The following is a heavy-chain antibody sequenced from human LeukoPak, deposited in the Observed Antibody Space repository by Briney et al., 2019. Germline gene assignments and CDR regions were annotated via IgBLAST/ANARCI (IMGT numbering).Heavy chain of an antibody. CDR2: IYYSGST. CDR1: GGSISSYY. Sequence: SETLSLTCSVSGGSISSYYWSWIRQPPGKGLEWIGYIYYSGSTNYNPSLKSRVTISVDTSKNQFSLKLSSVTAADTAVYYCARVSGGYDTYSDFDYWGQGTLVTVSS. D-gene: IGHD5-12*01. J-gene: IGHJ4*02. CDR3: ARVSGGYDTYSDFDY. V-gene: IGHV4-59*12.